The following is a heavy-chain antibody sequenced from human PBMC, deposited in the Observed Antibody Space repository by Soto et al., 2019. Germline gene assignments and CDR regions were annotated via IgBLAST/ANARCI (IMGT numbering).Heavy chain of an antibody. D-gene: IGHD3-3*02. CDR1: GYKFGSAW. CDR2: IKPGTSDI. CDR3: ARQLSHICDS. V-gene: IGHV5-51*01. J-gene: IGHJ4*02. Sequence: EVQLVQSGADIKKPGESLKISCKGVGYKFGSAWMGWVRQMPGKGLECMGTIKPGTSDIRYSPSCRGHVTISADEAVSTAYLQWSSLKASDTAMYYCARQLSHICDSWGQGTLVTVSS.